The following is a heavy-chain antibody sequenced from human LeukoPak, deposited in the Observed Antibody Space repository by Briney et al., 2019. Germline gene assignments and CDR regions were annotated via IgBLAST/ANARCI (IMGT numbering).Heavy chain of an antibody. CDR3: TRAVAGHPD. J-gene: IGHJ4*02. Sequence: SETLSLTCAVSGVPFSNYYWSWVRQSPRQGLERIWEINHSGYTNYNPSLKSRVTMSIDTSKNQFSLMLTSVTAADTGVYYCTRAVAGHPDWGQGTLVTVSS. V-gene: IGHV4-34*01. CDR1: GVPFSNYY. CDR2: INHSGYT. D-gene: IGHD6-19*01.